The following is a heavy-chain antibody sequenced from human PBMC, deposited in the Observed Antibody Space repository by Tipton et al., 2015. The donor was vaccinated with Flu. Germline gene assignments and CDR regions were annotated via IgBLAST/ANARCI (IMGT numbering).Heavy chain of an antibody. CDR2: INRSGST. V-gene: IGHV4-34*01. J-gene: IGHJ4*02. CDR3: ARGRPFGAALGY. D-gene: IGHD3-16*01. CDR1: GGSFSGYY. Sequence: TLSLTCAVYGGSFSGYYWSWIRQPPGKGLEWIGEINRSGSTNYNPSLKSRVTISVDTSKNQFSLKLSSVTAADTAVYYCARGRPFGAALGYWGQGTLVTVSS.